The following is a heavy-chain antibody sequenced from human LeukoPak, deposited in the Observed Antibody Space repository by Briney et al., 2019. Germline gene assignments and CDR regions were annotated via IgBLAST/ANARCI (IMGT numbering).Heavy chain of an antibody. Sequence: PVKVSCKASGGTFSSYAISWVRQAPGQGLEWMGGIIPIFGTANYAQKFQGRVTITADESTSTAYMELSSLRSEDTAVYYCAGPSPSSSWYHRAFDIWGQGTMVTVSS. CDR3: AGPSPSSSWYHRAFDI. J-gene: IGHJ3*02. CDR2: IIPIFGTA. CDR1: GGTFSSYA. V-gene: IGHV1-69*13. D-gene: IGHD6-13*01.